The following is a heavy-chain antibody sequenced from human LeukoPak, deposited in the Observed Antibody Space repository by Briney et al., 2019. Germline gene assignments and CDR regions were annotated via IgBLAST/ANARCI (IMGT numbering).Heavy chain of an antibody. CDR2: IRYSGRT. CDR3: AGIPDFRGGPFDY. Sequence: SETLSLTCTASDGSINSDFWTWIRQPPGKGLEWIGYIRYSGRTSYNPSLKSRVTISIDTSKNLFSLKLSSVTTADTAIHYFAGIPDFRGGPFDYWGQETLVTVSS. D-gene: IGHD3/OR15-3a*01. J-gene: IGHJ4*02. CDR1: DGSINSDF. V-gene: IGHV4-59*01.